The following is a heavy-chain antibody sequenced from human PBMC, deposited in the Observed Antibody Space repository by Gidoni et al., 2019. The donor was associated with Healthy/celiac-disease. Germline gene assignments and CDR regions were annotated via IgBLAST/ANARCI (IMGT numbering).Heavy chain of an antibody. D-gene: IGHD3-3*01. CDR1: GFTFDDYA. CDR2: ISWNSGSI. Sequence: EVQLVESGGGLVQPGRSLRLSCAASGFTFDDYAMHWVRQAPGKGLEWVSGISWNSGSIGYADSVKGRFTISRDNAKNSLYLQMNSLRAEDTALYYCAKAHDFWSGYHTNFDYWGQGTLVTVSS. J-gene: IGHJ4*02. CDR3: AKAHDFWSGYHTNFDY. V-gene: IGHV3-9*01.